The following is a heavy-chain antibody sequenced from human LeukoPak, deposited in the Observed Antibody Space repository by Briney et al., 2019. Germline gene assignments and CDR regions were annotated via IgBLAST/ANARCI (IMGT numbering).Heavy chain of an antibody. CDR2: IWYDGSNK. J-gene: IGHJ4*02. Sequence: GGSLRLSCAASGFTFSTYGMHWVRQAPGKGLECVAVIWYDGSNKHYGDSVKGRFTISRDNSKNTLYLQMNSLRVEDTAAYYCARDQARGYGDYIDCWGQGTLVTVSS. CDR3: ARDQARGYGDYIDC. D-gene: IGHD4-17*01. V-gene: IGHV3-33*01. CDR1: GFTFSTYG.